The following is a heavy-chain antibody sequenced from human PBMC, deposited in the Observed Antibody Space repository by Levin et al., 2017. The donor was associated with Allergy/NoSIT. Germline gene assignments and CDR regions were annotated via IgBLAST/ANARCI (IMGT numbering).Heavy chain of an antibody. CDR1: GYTFTGYY. J-gene: IGHJ5*02. Sequence: GESLKISCKASGYTFTGYYMHWVRQAPGQGLEWMGWINPNSGGTNYAQKFQGRVTMTRDTSISTAYMELSRLRSDDTAVYYCARDIVVVPAVSGLLGAFDPWGQGTLVTVSS. CDR3: ARDIVVVPAVSGLLGAFDP. CDR2: INPNSGGT. V-gene: IGHV1-2*02. D-gene: IGHD2-2*01.